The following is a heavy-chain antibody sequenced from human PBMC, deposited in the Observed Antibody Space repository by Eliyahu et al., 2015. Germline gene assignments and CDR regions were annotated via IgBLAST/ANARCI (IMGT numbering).Heavy chain of an antibody. V-gene: IGHV2-70*04. D-gene: IGHD6-13*01. Sequence: QVTLKESGPALVEPTQTLTLTCSFSGFXXTXVPMRVTWIPQPPGKXLEWLARINWDDXKFYSTSLKTRLTISKDTSKNQVLLRMTDVDAADTGTYFCARSSSHSSSFFDYWGPGVLVTVSS. CDR2: INWDDXK. CDR3: ARSSSHSSSFFDY. J-gene: IGHJ4*02. CDR1: GFXXTXVPMR.